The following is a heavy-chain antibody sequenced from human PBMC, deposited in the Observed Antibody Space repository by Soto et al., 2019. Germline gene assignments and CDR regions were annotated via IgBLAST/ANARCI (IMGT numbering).Heavy chain of an antibody. J-gene: IGHJ6*02. V-gene: IGHV3-74*01. CDR3: AREEAIQAVAGWGTRDYYYYGMEV. CDR1: GFTFSSYW. D-gene: IGHD6-19*01. CDR2: INSDGSST. Sequence: GGSLRLSCAASGFTFSSYWMHLVRQAPGKGLVWVSRINSDGSSTSYADPVKGRFTISRDNAKKTLYLQMNSLRAEETAVYYCAREEAIQAVAGWGTRDYYYYGMEVWGQGTKVTVS.